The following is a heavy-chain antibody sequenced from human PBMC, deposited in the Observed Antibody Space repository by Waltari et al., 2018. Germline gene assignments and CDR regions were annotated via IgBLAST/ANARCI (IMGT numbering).Heavy chain of an antibody. CDR3: ANLYSWNYEEFDY. J-gene: IGHJ4*02. Sequence: QVQLVASGGGVVQPGRSLRLSCAASGFTFSSYCLHCVRQAPGKGLEWVAVISYDGSNKYYADSVKGRFTISRDNSKNTLYLQMNSLRAEDTAVYYCANLYSWNYEEFDYWGQGTLVTVSS. CDR2: ISYDGSNK. V-gene: IGHV3-30*18. CDR1: GFTFSSYC. D-gene: IGHD1-7*01.